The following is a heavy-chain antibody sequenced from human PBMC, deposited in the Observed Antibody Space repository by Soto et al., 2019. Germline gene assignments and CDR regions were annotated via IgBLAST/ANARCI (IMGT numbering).Heavy chain of an antibody. V-gene: IGHV3-21*01. CDR1: GFTFSSYS. J-gene: IGHJ4*02. CDR2: ISSSSSYI. Sequence: EVQLVESGGGLVKPGGSLRLSCAASGFTFSSYSMNWVRQAPGKGLDWVSSISSSSSYIYYADSVKGRFTISRDNAKNSLYLQMNSLRAEDTAVYYCARALVGYYYDSSALDYWGQGTLVTVSS. D-gene: IGHD3-22*01. CDR3: ARALVGYYYDSSALDY.